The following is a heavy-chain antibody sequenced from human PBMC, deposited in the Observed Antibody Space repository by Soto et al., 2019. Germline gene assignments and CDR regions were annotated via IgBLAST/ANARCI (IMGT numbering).Heavy chain of an antibody. CDR3: ARQTYSSGWYFDY. Sequence: SETLSLTCTVSGGSISSGSYYWSWIRQPPGKGLEWIGYIYYSGSTNYNPSLKSRVTISVDTSKNQFSLKLSSVTAADTAVYYCARQTYSSGWYFDYWGQGTLVTVSS. CDR1: GGSISSGSYY. V-gene: IGHV4-61*01. CDR2: IYYSGST. D-gene: IGHD6-19*01. J-gene: IGHJ4*02.